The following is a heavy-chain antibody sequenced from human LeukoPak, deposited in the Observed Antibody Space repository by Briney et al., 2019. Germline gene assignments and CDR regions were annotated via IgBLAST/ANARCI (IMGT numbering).Heavy chain of an antibody. CDR1: GGSISSSSYY. J-gene: IGHJ3*01. CDR3: ARQLRSDAFDF. CDR2: IDYSGGI. V-gene: IGHV4-39*01. Sequence: SETLPLTCTVSGGSISSSSYYWGWIRQPPGKGLEWIASIDYSGGIYHNPSLKSRVTISVDTSKNQFSLKLSSVTAADTAVYYCARQLRSDAFDFWGQETLVTVSS. D-gene: IGHD2-21*02.